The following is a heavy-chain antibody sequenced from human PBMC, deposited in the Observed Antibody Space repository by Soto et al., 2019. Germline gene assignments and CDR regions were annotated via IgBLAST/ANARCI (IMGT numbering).Heavy chain of an antibody. D-gene: IGHD5-12*01. V-gene: IGHV3-48*02. Sequence: EVQLVESGGVLVQPGGSLRLSCAASGFPFSSYAMNWVRQAPGQGLEWVSYINSGSSTIYYADSAKGRFTISRDNAKNSLYLQMNSLRDEDTAVYFCVRDRGYTGYDLQYWGQGALVAVSS. CDR2: INSGSSTI. J-gene: IGHJ4*02. CDR1: GFPFSSYA. CDR3: VRDRGYTGYDLQY.